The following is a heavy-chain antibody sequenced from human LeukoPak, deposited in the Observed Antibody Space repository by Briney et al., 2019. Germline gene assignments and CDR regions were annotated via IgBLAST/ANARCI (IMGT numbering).Heavy chain of an antibody. Sequence: GGSLRLSCAASGFTFSSYAMSWVRQAPGKGLEWVSGISGSGSSAYYADSVKGRFTISRDNSKNTLNLQMNSLRAEDTAVYYCANHSDTAMVYAYWGQGTLVTVSS. D-gene: IGHD5-18*01. J-gene: IGHJ4*02. V-gene: IGHV3-23*01. CDR1: GFTFSSYA. CDR2: ISGSGSSA. CDR3: ANHSDTAMVYAY.